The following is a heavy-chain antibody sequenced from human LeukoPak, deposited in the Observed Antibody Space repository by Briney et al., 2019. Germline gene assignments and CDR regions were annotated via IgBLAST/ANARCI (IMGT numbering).Heavy chain of an antibody. CDR2: IDPNTGGT. CDR1: GYTFTNYY. Sequence: ASVTVPCKTSGYTFTNYYIHWVRQAPGQGLEWMGRIDPNTGGTKSAKNFQGRVTMTRDTSISTAYMALSGLRSDDTAVYYCASLYDIVGTTVDYWGQGTLVTVSS. CDR3: ASLYDIVGTTVDY. J-gene: IGHJ4*02. D-gene: IGHD1-26*01. V-gene: IGHV1-2*06.